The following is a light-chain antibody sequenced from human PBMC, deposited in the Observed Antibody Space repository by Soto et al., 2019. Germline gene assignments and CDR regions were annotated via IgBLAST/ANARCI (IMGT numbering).Light chain of an antibody. J-gene: IGKJ4*01. CDR3: QQRNNWPWLT. V-gene: IGKV3-11*01. CDR1: QSVKNY. CDR2: DIS. Sequence: EIVLTQSPATLSLSPGERATLSCRASQSVKNYLAWYQQKPGQAPRLLIYDISNRATGIPARFSGSGSGADFTLNISSLEAEDFAVYYCQQRNNWPWLTFGGGTRVEIK.